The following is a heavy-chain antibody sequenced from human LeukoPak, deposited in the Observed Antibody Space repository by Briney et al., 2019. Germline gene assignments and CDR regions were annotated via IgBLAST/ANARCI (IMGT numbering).Heavy chain of an antibody. CDR1: GFTFSSYS. CDR2: ISSSSSYI. V-gene: IGHV3-21*01. J-gene: IGHJ4*02. CDR3: ARVVAVAGSDY. D-gene: IGHD6-19*01. Sequence: GGSLRLSCAACGFTFSSYSVNGLRQAAGKGLEWVSSISSSSSYIYYADSVKGRFTISRDNAKNSLCLQMNSLRAEDTAVYYCARVVAVAGSDYWGQGTLVTVSS.